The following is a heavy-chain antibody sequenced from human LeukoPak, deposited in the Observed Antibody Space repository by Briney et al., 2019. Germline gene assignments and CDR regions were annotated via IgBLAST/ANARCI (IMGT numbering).Heavy chain of an antibody. J-gene: IGHJ4*02. CDR3: AREGGFYRPLDY. CDR1: GGPISATNW. Sequence: KASGTLSLTCDVSGGPISATNWWTWIRQPPGGGLEWIGEVHLNGRTHYSPSLESRVTMSADMSENHISLQLTSVTAADTAVYYCAREGGFYRPLDYSGPGTLVIVSS. D-gene: IGHD2/OR15-2a*01. V-gene: IGHV4-4*02. CDR2: VHLNGRT.